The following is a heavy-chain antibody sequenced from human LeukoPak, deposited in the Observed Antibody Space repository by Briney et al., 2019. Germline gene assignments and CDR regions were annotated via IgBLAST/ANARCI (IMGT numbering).Heavy chain of an antibody. CDR3: ARDGPDLVVRPNAKYYYYYMDV. CDR2: ISYDGSNK. V-gene: IGHV3-30*04. D-gene: IGHD3-22*01. Sequence: GRSLRLSCAASGFTFSSYAMHWVRQAPGKGLEWVAVISYDGSNKYYADSVKGRFTISRDNSKNTLYLQMNSLRAEDTAVYYRARDGPDLVVRPNAKYYYYYMDVWGKGTTVTVSS. CDR1: GFTFSSYA. J-gene: IGHJ6*03.